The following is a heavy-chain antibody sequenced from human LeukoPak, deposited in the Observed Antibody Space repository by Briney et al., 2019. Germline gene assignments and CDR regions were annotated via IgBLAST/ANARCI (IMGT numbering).Heavy chain of an antibody. CDR1: GFTFSSYG. CDR3: ARGIAAAGLYYFDY. CDR2: IWYDGSNK. V-gene: IGHV3-33*01. J-gene: IGHJ4*02. Sequence: GGSLRLSCAASGFTFSSYGMHWVRQAPGKGLEWVAVIWYDGSNKYYADSVKGRFTISRDNSKNTLYLQMNSLRAEDTAVYCCARGIAAAGLYYFDYWGQGTLVTVSS. D-gene: IGHD6-13*01.